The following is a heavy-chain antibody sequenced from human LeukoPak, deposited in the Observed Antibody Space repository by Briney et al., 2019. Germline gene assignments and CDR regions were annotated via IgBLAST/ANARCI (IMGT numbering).Heavy chain of an antibody. D-gene: IGHD3-22*01. V-gene: IGHV4-4*02. Sequence: PSETLSLTCAVSGGSISSSNWWCWVRQPPGKGLEWIGEIYHSGSTNYNPSLKSRITISVDKSKNQFSLKLSSVTAADTAVYYCARRYDYDSSGFDCWGQGTLVTVSS. CDR3: ARRYDYDSSGFDC. CDR2: IYHSGST. CDR1: GGSISSSNW. J-gene: IGHJ4*02.